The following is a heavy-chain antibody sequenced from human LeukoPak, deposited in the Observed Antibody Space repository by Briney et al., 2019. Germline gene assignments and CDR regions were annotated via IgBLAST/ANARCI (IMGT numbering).Heavy chain of an antibody. Sequence: SETLSLTCTVSGGSVSSGSYYWSWIRQPPGKGLEWIGYIYYSGSTNYNPSLKSRVTISVDTSKNQFSLKLSSVTAADTAVYYCVRAGYSSGWQTRYYFDYWGQGTLVTVSS. CDR1: GGSVSSGSYY. V-gene: IGHV4-61*01. CDR3: VRAGYSSGWQTRYYFDY. J-gene: IGHJ4*02. CDR2: IYYSGST. D-gene: IGHD6-19*01.